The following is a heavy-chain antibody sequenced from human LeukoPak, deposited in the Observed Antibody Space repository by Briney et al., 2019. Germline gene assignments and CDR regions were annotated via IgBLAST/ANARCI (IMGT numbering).Heavy chain of an antibody. D-gene: IGHD1-26*01. V-gene: IGHV1-2*02. J-gene: IGHJ4*02. Sequence: APVKVSCKSSGYTFTDHYIHWVRQAPRQGLEWMGWITPINGATSSAQNFQGRVTMTTDTSLSTAYMQLSGLRSDDTAIYYCARDSRVVGVPDFWGQGTLVTVSS. CDR3: ARDSRVVGVPDF. CDR2: ITPINGAT. CDR1: GYTFTDHY.